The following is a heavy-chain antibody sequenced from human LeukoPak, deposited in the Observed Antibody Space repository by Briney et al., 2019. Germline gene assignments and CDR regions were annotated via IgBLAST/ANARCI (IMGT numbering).Heavy chain of an antibody. Sequence: PSETLSLTCTVSGGSISSYYWSWIRQPPGKGLEWIGYIYYSGSTNYNPSLKSRVTISVDTSKNQFSLKLSSVTAADTAVYYCAREQQWTFDYWGQGTLVTVSS. J-gene: IGHJ4*02. CDR2: IYYSGST. CDR3: AREQQWTFDY. V-gene: IGHV4-59*01. CDR1: GGSISSYY. D-gene: IGHD6-19*01.